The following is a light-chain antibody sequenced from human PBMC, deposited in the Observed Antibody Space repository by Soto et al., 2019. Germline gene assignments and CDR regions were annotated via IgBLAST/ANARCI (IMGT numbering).Light chain of an antibody. Sequence: EIVLTQSPATLSLSPGERATLSCRASQSVSSNLAWYQQKPGQAPRLLIYDASNRATGIPARFSGSGSGTDFTLNISSLEPRDFAVYYCQQRSNWSMYTFGQGTKLEIK. V-gene: IGKV3-11*01. CDR3: QQRSNWSMYT. CDR2: DAS. CDR1: QSVSSN. J-gene: IGKJ2*01.